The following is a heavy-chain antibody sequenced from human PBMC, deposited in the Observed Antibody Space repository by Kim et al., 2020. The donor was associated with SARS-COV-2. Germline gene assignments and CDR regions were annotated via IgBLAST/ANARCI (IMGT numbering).Heavy chain of an antibody. Sequence: GGSLRLSCTASGFTFSTYAMSWVRQAPGKGLEWVSTLTNTGATTSYADSVKVRFTISSDNYKNKRYLQMNSQRAEDTDVYYCANIKGTWYYYKDVWGKG. CDR1: GFTFSTYA. CDR3: ANIKGTWYYYKDV. D-gene: IGHD3-10*01. V-gene: IGHV3-23*01. J-gene: IGHJ6*03. CDR2: LTNTGATT.